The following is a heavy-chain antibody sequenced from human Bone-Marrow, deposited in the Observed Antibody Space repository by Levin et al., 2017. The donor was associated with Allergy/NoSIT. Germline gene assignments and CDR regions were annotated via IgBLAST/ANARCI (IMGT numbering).Heavy chain of an antibody. V-gene: IGHV3-23*01. CDR1: GLTSSNYV. Sequence: PGGSLRLSCTASGLTSSNYVMGWVRQAPGKGLEYVSAITGSGDYRFYADSVKGRFTISKDNSKNTLFLQMSSLRAEDTALYYCARDMYYYDSSGYFSRAAFDIWGQGTMVTVSS. D-gene: IGHD3-22*01. J-gene: IGHJ3*02. CDR2: ITGSGDYR. CDR3: ARDMYYYDSSGYFSRAAFDI.